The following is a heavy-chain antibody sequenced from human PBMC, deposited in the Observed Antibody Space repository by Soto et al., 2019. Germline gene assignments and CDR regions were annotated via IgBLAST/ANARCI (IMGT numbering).Heavy chain of an antibody. CDR3: ARDFGHGYYLDY. J-gene: IGHJ4*02. D-gene: IGHD3-3*01. CDR1: GFSFSNYN. V-gene: IGHV3-48*02. CDR2: ITDSSDTI. Sequence: GGSLRLSCVASGFSFSNYNMNWVRQAPGKGLEWVSYITDSSDTIHYADSVRGRFTISRDNAESSLYLQMNSLRDEDTAVYFCARDFGHGYYLDYWGRGTLVTVSS.